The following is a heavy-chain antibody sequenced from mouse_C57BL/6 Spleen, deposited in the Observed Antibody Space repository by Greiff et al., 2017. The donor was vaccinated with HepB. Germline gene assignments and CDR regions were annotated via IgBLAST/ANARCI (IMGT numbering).Heavy chain of an antibody. CDR1: GFTFSSYG. Sequence: EVKLVESGGDLVKPGGSLKLSCAASGFTFSSYGMSWVRQTPDKRLEWVATISSGGSYTYYPDSVKGRFTISRDNAKNTLYLQMSSLTSEETAMYYWARPARHYYGGSESPGYFDVWGTGTTVTVSS. CDR3: ARPARHYYGGSESPGYFDV. D-gene: IGHD1-1*01. V-gene: IGHV5-6*01. J-gene: IGHJ1*03. CDR2: ISSGGSYT.